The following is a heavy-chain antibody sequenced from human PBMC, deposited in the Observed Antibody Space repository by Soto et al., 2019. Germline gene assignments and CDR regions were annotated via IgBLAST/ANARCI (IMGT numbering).Heavy chain of an antibody. V-gene: IGHV3-30*18. CDR1: GFTFSSYG. Sequence: GGSLRLSCAASGFTFSSYGMHWVRQAPGKGLEWVAVISYDGSNKYYADSVKGRFTISRDNSKNTLYLQMNSLRAEDTAVYYCAKEIAASATLWLDSWGQGTLVTVSS. D-gene: IGHD6-13*01. J-gene: IGHJ5*01. CDR3: AKEIAASATLWLDS. CDR2: ISYDGSNK.